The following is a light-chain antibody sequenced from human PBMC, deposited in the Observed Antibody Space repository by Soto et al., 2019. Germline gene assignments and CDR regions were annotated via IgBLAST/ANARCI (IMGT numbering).Light chain of an antibody. J-gene: IGKJ4*01. CDR1: QDISNY. V-gene: IGKV1-33*01. CDR2: DAS. CDR3: QQYDNLIT. Sequence: DIQMTQSPSSLSASVGDRVTITCQASQDISNYLNWNQQKPGKAPKLLIYDASNLETGVPSRFSGSGSGTDFTFTISSLQPEDIATYYCQQYDNLITFGGGTKVEIK.